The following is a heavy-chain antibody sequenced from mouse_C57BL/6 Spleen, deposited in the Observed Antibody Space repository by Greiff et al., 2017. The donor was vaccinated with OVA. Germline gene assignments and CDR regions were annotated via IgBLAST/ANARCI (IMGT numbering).Heavy chain of an antibody. V-gene: IGHV1-53*01. CDR2: INPSNGGT. CDR1: GYTFTSYW. CDR3: ARGYYGSSYRGYFDV. Sequence: QVQLQQPGTELVKPGASVKLSCKASGYTFTSYWMHWVKQRPGQGLEWIGNINPSNGGTNYNEKFKSKATLTVDKSSSPAYMQLRSLTSEDSAVYYCARGYYGSSYRGYFDVWGTGTTVTVSS. D-gene: IGHD1-1*01. J-gene: IGHJ1*03.